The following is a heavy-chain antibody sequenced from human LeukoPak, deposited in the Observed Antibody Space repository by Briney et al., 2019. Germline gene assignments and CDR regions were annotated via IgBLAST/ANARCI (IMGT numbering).Heavy chain of an antibody. V-gene: IGHV1-46*01. CDR2: INPSGGST. D-gene: IGHD4-17*01. Sequence: ASVKVSCKASGYTFTSYYMHWVRQAPGQGLEWMGIINPSGGSTSYAQKFQGRVTMTRDTSTSTVYMELSSLRSEDTAVYCCARDFFYGDNPALIFYWFDPWGQGTLVTVSS. CDR1: GYTFTSYY. CDR3: ARDFFYGDNPALIFYWFDP. J-gene: IGHJ5*02.